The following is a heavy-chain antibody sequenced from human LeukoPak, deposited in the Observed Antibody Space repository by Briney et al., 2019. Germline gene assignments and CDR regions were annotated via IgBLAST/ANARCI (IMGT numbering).Heavy chain of an antibody. CDR1: GGSISSSSYY. V-gene: IGHV4-39*07. Sequence: SETLSLTCTVSGGSISSSSYYWGWIRQPPGKGLEWIGSIYYSGSTYYNPSLKSRVTISVDTSKNQFSLKLSSVTASDTAVYFCAGDTYGSDYWGQGTLVTVSS. D-gene: IGHD3-10*01. CDR3: AGDTYGSDY. J-gene: IGHJ4*02. CDR2: IYYSGST.